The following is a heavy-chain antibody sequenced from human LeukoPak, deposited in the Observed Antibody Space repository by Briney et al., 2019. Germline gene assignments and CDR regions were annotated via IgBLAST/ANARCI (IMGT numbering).Heavy chain of an antibody. V-gene: IGHV4-34*01. CDR3: ARDRIVGAPFDY. Sequence: SETLSLTCAVYGGSFSGYYWSWIRQPPGKGLEWIGEINHSGSTNYNPSLKSRVTISVDTSKNQFSLKLGSVTAADTAVYYCARDRIVGAPFDYWGQGTLVTVSS. CDR2: INHSGST. J-gene: IGHJ4*02. CDR1: GGSFSGYY. D-gene: IGHD1-26*01.